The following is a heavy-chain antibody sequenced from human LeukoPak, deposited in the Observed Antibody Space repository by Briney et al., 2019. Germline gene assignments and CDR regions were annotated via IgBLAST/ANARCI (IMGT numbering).Heavy chain of an antibody. J-gene: IGHJ4*02. CDR3: AKRVHTSSWYAAFDH. CDR2: IYYSGST. D-gene: IGHD6-13*01. Sequence: SETLSLTCTGSGGYISSGGYYWGWIRQPPGKGLEWIGSIYYSGSTKYNPSLKSRVTISVDTSKNQFSLKLSSVTAADTAVDYCAKRVHTSSWYAAFDHWGQGTLVTVSS. V-gene: IGHV4-61*08. CDR1: GGYISSGGYY.